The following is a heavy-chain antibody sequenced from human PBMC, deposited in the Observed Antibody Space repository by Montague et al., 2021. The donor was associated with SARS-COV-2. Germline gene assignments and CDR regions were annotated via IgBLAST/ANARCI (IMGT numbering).Heavy chain of an antibody. D-gene: IGHD6-19*01. V-gene: IGHV3-74*01. CDR2: ISTDGGSTT. Sequence: SLRLSCAASGFTFSNYWMHWVRQAPGKGLVWVSRISTDGGSTTTYADSVKGRFTISRDNAKNTLNLQKNSLRAEDTAVYYCARDLSGGWFRYFDYWGQGTLVTVSS. J-gene: IGHJ4*02. CDR1: GFTFSNYW. CDR3: ARDLSGGWFRYFDY.